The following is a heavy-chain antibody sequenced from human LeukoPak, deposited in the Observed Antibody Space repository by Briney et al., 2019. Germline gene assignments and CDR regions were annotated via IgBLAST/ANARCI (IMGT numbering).Heavy chain of an antibody. J-gene: IGHJ4*02. V-gene: IGHV1-69*04. CDR3: ARGVPYCSSTSCYNYFDY. CDR2: IIPILGIA. CDR1: GGTFSSYA. Sequence: GASVKVSCKASGGTFSSYAISWVRQAPGQGLEWMGRIIPILGIANYAQKFQGRVTITADKSTSTAYMELSSLRSEDTAVYYCARGVPYCSSTSCYNYFDYWGQGTLVTVSS. D-gene: IGHD2-2*02.